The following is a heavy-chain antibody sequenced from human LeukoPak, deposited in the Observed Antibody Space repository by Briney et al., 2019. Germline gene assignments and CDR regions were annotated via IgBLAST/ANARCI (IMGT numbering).Heavy chain of an antibody. CDR2: ISARGAVP. CDR1: GYRFDSFY. D-gene: IGHD3-22*01. CDR3: ARSLIVASEDY. V-gene: IGHV3-11*04. J-gene: IGHJ4*02. Sequence: GGSLRLSCAASGYRFDSFYMGWIRHVPGKGLDYIALISARGAVPYYAETVEGRFTISRDNAKNSVSLQMNSLSADDTAIYYCARSLIVASEDYWGQGTQVTAS.